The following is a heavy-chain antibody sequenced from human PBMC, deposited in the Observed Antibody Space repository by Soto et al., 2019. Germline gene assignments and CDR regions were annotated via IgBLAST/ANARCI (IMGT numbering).Heavy chain of an antibody. J-gene: IGHJ5*01. Sequence: PSETLSLTCTVSGDSISSYYWSWIRQTPGKGLEWIGYIYFSGSTNYNPSLKSRVTISVDMSKNQVSLSLTSVTAADTARYYCINSWGLSRADSWGRGILVTVSS. CDR1: GDSISSYY. CDR3: INSWGLSRADS. D-gene: IGHD3-16*01. CDR2: IYFSGST. V-gene: IGHV4-59*08.